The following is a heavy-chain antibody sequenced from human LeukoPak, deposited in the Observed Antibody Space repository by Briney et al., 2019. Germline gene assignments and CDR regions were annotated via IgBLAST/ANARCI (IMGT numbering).Heavy chain of an antibody. Sequence: ASVKVSCKASGYTFTSNYIHWVRQAPGQGLEWMGMIYPRDGSTSYAQKFQGRVTVTRDTSTSTVHMELSGLRSEDTAVYYCARVRSGWAIDYWGQGTLVTVSS. CDR2: IYPRDGST. V-gene: IGHV1-46*01. J-gene: IGHJ4*02. CDR3: ARVRSGWAIDY. D-gene: IGHD6-19*01. CDR1: GYTFTSNY.